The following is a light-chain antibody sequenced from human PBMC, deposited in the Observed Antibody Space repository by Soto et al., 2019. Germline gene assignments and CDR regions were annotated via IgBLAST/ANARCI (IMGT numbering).Light chain of an antibody. V-gene: IGKV3-20*01. CDR1: QSVSSGY. CDR3: QQYGSSPLFT. Sequence: EIVLTQSPGTLSLSPGERATLSCRASQSVSSGYLAWYQHKPGQAPRLLIYGTSTRATGIPDRFSGSGSGTDFTLTISRLEPEDFAVYYCQQYGSSPLFTFGPGTEVDIK. CDR2: GTS. J-gene: IGKJ3*01.